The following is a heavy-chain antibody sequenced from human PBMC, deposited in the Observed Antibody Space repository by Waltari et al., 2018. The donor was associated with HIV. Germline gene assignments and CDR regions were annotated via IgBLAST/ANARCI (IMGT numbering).Heavy chain of an antibody. J-gene: IGHJ3*02. D-gene: IGHD3-3*01. V-gene: IGHV3-30*02. CDR2: IRSDGTDD. CDR3: WRPVRTSVSSDI. CDR1: GFRFRSYG. Sequence: QVQLVESGGGVVQPGGSLILSCVASGFRFRSYGLHWVRQSPGRGLEWVASIRSDGTDDKYVDSVRGRFTIYRDNSKTTLYLQMTGLTSEDSVVYYCWRPVRTSVSSDIWGHGTVVIVSS.